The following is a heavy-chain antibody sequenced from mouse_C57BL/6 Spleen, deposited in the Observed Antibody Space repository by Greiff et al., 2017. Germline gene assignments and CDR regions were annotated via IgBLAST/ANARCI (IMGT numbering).Heavy chain of an antibody. Sequence: EVQLVESGGGLVQPGGSMKLSCAASGFTFSDAWMDWVRQSPEKGLEWVAVIRHKSNNPTTYYAVSVKGRFTISSDDSKSSVYLQRNSLSAEDTGIYYCARPWAYGGQGTLVTVSA. CDR1: GFTFSDAW. J-gene: IGHJ3*01. V-gene: IGHV6-6*01. CDR3: ARPWAY. CDR2: IRHKSNNPTT.